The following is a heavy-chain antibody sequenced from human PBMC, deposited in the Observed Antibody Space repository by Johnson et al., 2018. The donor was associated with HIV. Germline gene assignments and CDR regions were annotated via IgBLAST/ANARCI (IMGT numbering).Heavy chain of an antibody. CDR1: GFTFSSYA. J-gene: IGHJ3*02. Sequence: VQLVESGGGLVQPGGSLRLSCAASGFTFSSYAMSWVRQAPGKGLEWVSAISGSGGSTYSADSVKGRFTVSRANSKNTLYLQMNSLRAEDTAVYYCAKGGGTSGAAVLVAFDIWGQGTMVTVSS. V-gene: IGHV3-23*04. CDR2: ISGSGGST. CDR3: AKGGGTSGAAVLVAFDI. D-gene: IGHD2-2*01.